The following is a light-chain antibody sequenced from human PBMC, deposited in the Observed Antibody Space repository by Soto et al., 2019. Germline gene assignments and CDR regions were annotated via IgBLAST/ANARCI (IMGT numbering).Light chain of an antibody. CDR2: ATS. CDR1: QSINSRY. Sequence: EIVLTQSPGTLSLSPGDRATLSCRASQSINSRYLVWYQQTPGQPPRLLIYATSSRATGIPDRFSGSGSGTGFTLTITRPEPEDFAVYYCRQHNTAPWTFGQGTQVEIK. CDR3: RQHNTAPWT. J-gene: IGKJ1*01. V-gene: IGKV3-20*01.